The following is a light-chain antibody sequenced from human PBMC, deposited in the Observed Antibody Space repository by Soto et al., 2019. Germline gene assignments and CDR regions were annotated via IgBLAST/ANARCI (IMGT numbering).Light chain of an antibody. CDR3: QSYDSSLSAPYV. CDR2: GNS. CDR1: SSNIGAGYD. Sequence: QSVLTQPPSVSGAPGQRVTISCTGSSSNIGAGYDVHWYQHLPGTAPKLLIYGNSNRPSGVPDRFSGSKSGTSASLAITGLQAEDEADYYCQSYDSSLSAPYVFGTGTKVTVL. V-gene: IGLV1-40*01. J-gene: IGLJ1*01.